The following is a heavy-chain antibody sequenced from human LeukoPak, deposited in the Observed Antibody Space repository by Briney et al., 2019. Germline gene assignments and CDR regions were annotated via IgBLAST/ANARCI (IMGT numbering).Heavy chain of an antibody. CDR3: ARALKQTHIYYYYMDV. J-gene: IGHJ6*03. D-gene: IGHD6-13*01. V-gene: IGHV1-2*02. CDR2: INPNSGGT. Sequence: ASVKVSCKASGYTFTGYYMHWVRQAPGQGLEWMGWINPNSGGTNYAQKFQGRVTMTRDTSISTAYMELSRLRSDDTAVYYCARALKQTHIYYYYMDVWGKGTTVTASS. CDR1: GYTFTGYY.